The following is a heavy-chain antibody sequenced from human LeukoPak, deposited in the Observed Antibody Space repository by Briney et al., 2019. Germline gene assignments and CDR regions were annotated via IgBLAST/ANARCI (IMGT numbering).Heavy chain of an antibody. CDR1: GFTLSSYG. J-gene: IGHJ4*02. CDR2: ISGSGGST. CDR3: AKGTLGYCSGGSCYSGY. Sequence: PGGSLRLSCAASGFTLSSYGMSWVRQDPGKGLERVSAISGSGGSTYYADSVKGRFTISRDNSKNTLYLQMNSLRAEDTAVYYCAKGTLGYCSGGSCYSGYWGQGTLVTVSS. D-gene: IGHD2-15*01. V-gene: IGHV3-23*01.